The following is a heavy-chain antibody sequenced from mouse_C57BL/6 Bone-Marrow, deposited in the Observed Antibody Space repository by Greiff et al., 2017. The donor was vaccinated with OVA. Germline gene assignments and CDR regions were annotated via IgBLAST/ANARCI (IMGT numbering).Heavy chain of an antibody. Sequence: EVQLVESGGGLVQPKGSLKLSCAASGFTFNTYAMHWVRQAPGKGLEWVARIRSKSSNYATYYAVSVKDRFTISIDDSKSMLYLQMNNLKTEDTAMYDCVSSDGYNYAMDYWGQGTSVTVSS. CDR1: GFTFNTYA. CDR2: IRSKSSNYAT. J-gene: IGHJ4*01. V-gene: IGHV10-3*01. CDR3: VSSDGYNYAMDY. D-gene: IGHD2-3*01.